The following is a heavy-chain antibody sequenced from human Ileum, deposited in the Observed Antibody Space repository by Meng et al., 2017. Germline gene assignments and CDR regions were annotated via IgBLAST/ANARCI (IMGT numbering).Heavy chain of an antibody. D-gene: IGHD3-3*01. CDR3: ARTYNFWSGYYEWFDP. CDR2: IYYSGTT. J-gene: IGHJ5*02. Sequence: QVQLQESGPGLVKPSQTLSLTCTVSGDSISSGNYYWSWIRQHPGKGLEWIGYIYYSGTTYYNPSLKSRVTLSVDTSKSQFSLNLSSVTAADTAVYYCARTYNFWSGYYEWFDPWGQGTLVTVSS. V-gene: IGHV4-31*03. CDR1: GDSISSGNYY.